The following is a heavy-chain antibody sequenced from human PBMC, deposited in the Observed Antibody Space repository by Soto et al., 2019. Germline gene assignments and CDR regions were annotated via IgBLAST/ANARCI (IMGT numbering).Heavy chain of an antibody. CDR1: GFTFSSYA. J-gene: IGHJ6*02. V-gene: IGHV3-30*18. D-gene: IGHD2-8*02. CDR2: ISYDGSNK. CDR3: AKDFGTGGYGMDV. Sequence: GGSLRLSCAASGFTFSSYAMSWVRQAPGKGLEWVAVISYDGSNKYYADSVKGRFTISRDNSKNTLYLQMNSLRAEDTAVYYCAKDFGTGGYGMDVWGQGTTVTVSS.